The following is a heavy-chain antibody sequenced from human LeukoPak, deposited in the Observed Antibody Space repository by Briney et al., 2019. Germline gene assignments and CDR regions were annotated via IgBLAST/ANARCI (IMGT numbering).Heavy chain of an antibody. V-gene: IGHV3-7*05. J-gene: IGHJ6*02. CDR3: ARDQERWYASYYYGMDV. CDR1: GFTFSSYW. Sequence: GGSLRLSCAASGFTFSSYWMSWVRQAPGKGLEWVANIKQDGSEKYYVDSVKGRVTISRDNAKNSLYLQMNSLRAEDTAVYYCARDQERWYASYYYGMDVWGQGTTVTVSS. D-gene: IGHD4-23*01. CDR2: IKQDGSEK.